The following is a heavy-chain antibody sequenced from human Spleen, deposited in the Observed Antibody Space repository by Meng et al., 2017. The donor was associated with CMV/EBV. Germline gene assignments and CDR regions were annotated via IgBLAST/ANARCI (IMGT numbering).Heavy chain of an antibody. V-gene: IGHV1-2*02. CDR1: GYTFTAHY. CDR3: AKDGRYSSSWYFCDY. D-gene: IGHD6-13*01. CDR2: INPNSGGT. Sequence: ASVKVSCKASGYTFTAHYFHWVRQAPGQGLEWMGWINPNSGGTNYAQKFQGRVTMTRDTSISTAYMELSRLRSDDTAVYYCAKDGRYSSSWYFCDYWGQGTLVTVSS. J-gene: IGHJ4*02.